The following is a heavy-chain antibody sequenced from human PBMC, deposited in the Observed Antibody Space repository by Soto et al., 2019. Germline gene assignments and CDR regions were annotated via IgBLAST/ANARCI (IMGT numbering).Heavy chain of an antibody. V-gene: IGHV1-8*01. J-gene: IGHJ5*02. D-gene: IGHD2-2*01. CDR2: MNPNSGNT. CDR1: GYTFASYD. Sequence: GASVKVSCKASGYTFASYDINWVRQATGQGLEWMGWMNPNSGNTGYAQKFQGRVTMTRNTSISTAYMELSSLRSEDTAVYYCARGSDIVVVPAAMSSWFDPWGQGTLVTVSS. CDR3: ARGSDIVVVPAAMSSWFDP.